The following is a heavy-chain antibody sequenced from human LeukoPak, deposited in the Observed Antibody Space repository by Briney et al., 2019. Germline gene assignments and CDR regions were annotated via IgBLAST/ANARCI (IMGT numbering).Heavy chain of an antibody. CDR2: ISSSSRYI. Sequence: GGSLRLSCAASGFTFNTYSMNWVRQAPGKGLEWVSSISSSSRYIYYADSVRGRFTISRDNAKNSLYLQMNSLRAEDTAVYYCARDIGYYYDSSGYLFDYWGQGTLVTVSS. CDR1: GFTFNTYS. V-gene: IGHV3-21*01. D-gene: IGHD3-22*01. CDR3: ARDIGYYYDSSGYLFDY. J-gene: IGHJ4*02.